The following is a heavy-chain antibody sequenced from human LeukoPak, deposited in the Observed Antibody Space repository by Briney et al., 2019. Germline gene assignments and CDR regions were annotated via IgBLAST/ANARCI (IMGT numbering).Heavy chain of an antibody. CDR3: GRVVVTYYFDY. D-gene: IGHD2-15*01. CDR2: IYYSGST. J-gene: IGHJ4*02. V-gene: IGHV4-39*01. CDR1: GGSISSSSYY. Sequence: SETLSLTXTVSGGSISSSSYYWGWIRQPPGKGLEWIGSIYYSGSTYYNPSLKSRATISVDTSKNRFSLKLSSVTAADTAVYYWGRVVVTYYFDYWGQGTLVTVSS.